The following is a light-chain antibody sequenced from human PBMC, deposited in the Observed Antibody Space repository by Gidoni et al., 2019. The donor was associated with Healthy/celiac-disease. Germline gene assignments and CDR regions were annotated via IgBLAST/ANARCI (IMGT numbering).Light chain of an antibody. Sequence: QSVLPQPPSVSGAPGPRVTISCPGSSSNIGAGYDVPWYQQLPGTAPNLLIYGNSNRPSGVPDRFSGSKSGTSASLAITGLQAEDEADYYCQSYDSSLSGYVFGTGTKVTVL. CDR3: QSYDSSLSGYV. CDR1: SSNIGAGYD. J-gene: IGLJ1*01. V-gene: IGLV1-40*01. CDR2: GNS.